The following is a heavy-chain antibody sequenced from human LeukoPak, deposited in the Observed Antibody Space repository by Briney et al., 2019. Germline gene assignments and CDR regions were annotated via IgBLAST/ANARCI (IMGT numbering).Heavy chain of an antibody. Sequence: PGGSLRLSCAASGFTLSSYGMHWVRQAPGKGLEWVAFIRYDGSNKYYADSVKGRFTISRDNSKNTLYLQMNSLRAEDTAVYYCARVRQQLVPYYYYGMDVWGQGTTVTVSS. CDR2: IRYDGSNK. J-gene: IGHJ6*02. CDR1: GFTLSSYG. D-gene: IGHD6-13*01. V-gene: IGHV3-30*02. CDR3: ARVRQQLVPYYYYGMDV.